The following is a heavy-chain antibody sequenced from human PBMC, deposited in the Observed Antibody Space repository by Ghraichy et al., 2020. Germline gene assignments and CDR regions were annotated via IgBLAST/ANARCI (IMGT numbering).Heavy chain of an antibody. CDR2: ISGSGGST. J-gene: IGHJ4*02. V-gene: IGHV3-23*01. CDR1: GFTFSSYA. D-gene: IGHD3-22*01. CDR3: ANTGYDSSGYYPDY. Sequence: LSLTCAASGFTFSSYAMSWVRQAPGKGLEWVSAISGSGGSTYYADSVKGRFTISRDNSKNTLYLQMNSLRAEDTAVYYCANTGYDSSGYYPDYWGQGTLVTVSS.